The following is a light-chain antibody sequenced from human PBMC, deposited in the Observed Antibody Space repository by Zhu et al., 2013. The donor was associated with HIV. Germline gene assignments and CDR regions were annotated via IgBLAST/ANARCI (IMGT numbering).Light chain of an antibody. CDR2: GAS. J-gene: IGKJ5*01. CDR3: QQANNIPIT. V-gene: IGKV1-12*01. Sequence: DIQMTQSPSSVSASVGDRITISCRASQVIGSWLAWYQQKPGKAPKLLFFGASGSQSGVPSRFSVSGSGTDFTLTISSLQPDDFATYYCQQANNIPITFGQGTRLEI. CDR1: QVIGSW.